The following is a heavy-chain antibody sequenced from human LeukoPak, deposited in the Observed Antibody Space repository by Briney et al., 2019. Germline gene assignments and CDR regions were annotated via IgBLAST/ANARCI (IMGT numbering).Heavy chain of an antibody. J-gene: IGHJ3*02. CDR3: AKDGGYDYGDYDAFDI. CDR2: ISGSGGST. D-gene: IGHD4-17*01. Sequence: GGSLRLSCAASGFTFSSYAMSWVRQAPGKGLEWVSAISGSGGSTYYADSVKGRFTISRDNSKNTLYLQMNSLRAEDTAVYYCAKDGGYDYGDYDAFDIWGQGTMVTVSS. V-gene: IGHV3-23*01. CDR1: GFTFSSYA.